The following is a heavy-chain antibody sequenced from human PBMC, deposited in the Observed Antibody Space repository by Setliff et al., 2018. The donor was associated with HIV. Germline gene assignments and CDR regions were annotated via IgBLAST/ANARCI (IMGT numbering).Heavy chain of an antibody. CDR2: ISRGGDI. D-gene: IGHD5-12*01. J-gene: IGHJ4*02. CDR1: GFIFSSCS. CDR3: ARDGRGYDYSYFDS. Sequence: GSLRLSCAASGFIFSSCSMNWVRQAPGKGLEWVSYISRGGDIQYGDSVKGRFTISRDNAKNSLYLQMNSLRAEDTAVYYCARDGRGYDYSYFDSWGQGTLVTV. V-gene: IGHV3-48*01.